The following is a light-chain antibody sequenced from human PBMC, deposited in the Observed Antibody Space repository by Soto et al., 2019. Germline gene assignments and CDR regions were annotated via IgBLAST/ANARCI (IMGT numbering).Light chain of an antibody. J-gene: IGLJ1*01. V-gene: IGLV2-14*01. CDR3: NSYASGNTRV. CDR2: EVS. CDR1: SSDIGDYDY. Sequence: QSVLTQPASVSGSPGQSITISCTGTSSDIGDYDYVSWYQQHPGKAPKLLISEVSNRPSGVSNRFSGSKSGNTASLTISGLQAEDEADYYCNSYASGNTRVFGNGTKVTVL.